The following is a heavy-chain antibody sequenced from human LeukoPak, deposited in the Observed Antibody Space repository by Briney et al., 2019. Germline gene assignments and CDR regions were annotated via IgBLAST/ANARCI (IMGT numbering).Heavy chain of an antibody. V-gene: IGHV3-48*03. D-gene: IGHD3-9*01. CDR1: GFTFRSYE. Sequence: PGGSLRLSCSVSGFTFRSYEMNWVRQAPGTGLEWVSYISSSGSYKEYADSVKGRFTISRDNAKNSLYLQMNSLRAEDTAVYYCARGRYYDILTDDYTSYYMDVWGQGTTVTISS. CDR3: ARGRYYDILTDDYTSYYMDV. CDR2: ISSSGSYK. J-gene: IGHJ6*03.